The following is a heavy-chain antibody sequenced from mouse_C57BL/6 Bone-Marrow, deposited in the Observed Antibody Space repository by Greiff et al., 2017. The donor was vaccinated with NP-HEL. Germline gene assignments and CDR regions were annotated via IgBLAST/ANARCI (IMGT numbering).Heavy chain of an antibody. Sequence: VKLMESGAELAKPGASVKLSCKASGYTFTSYWMHWVKQRPGQGLEWIGYINPSSGYTKYNQKFKDKATLTADKSSSTAYMQLSSLTYEDSAVYYCARGRLRRGDYFDYWGQGTTLTVSS. CDR3: ARGRLRRGDYFDY. CDR2: INPSSGYT. D-gene: IGHD2-2*01. J-gene: IGHJ2*01. CDR1: GYTFTSYW. V-gene: IGHV1-7*01.